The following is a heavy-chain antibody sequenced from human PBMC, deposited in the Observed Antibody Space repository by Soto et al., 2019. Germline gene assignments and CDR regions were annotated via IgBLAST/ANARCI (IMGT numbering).Heavy chain of an antibody. CDR1: GGSLSSGDYY. J-gene: IGHJ4*02. CDR2: SYYSGST. V-gene: IGHV4-30-4*01. Sequence: SETLSLTCTVSGGSLSSGDYYWSWIRQPPGKGLGWIWYSYYSGSTYYNPSLKTRVTISVDTSKNQFSLKLSSVTAADTAVYYCDRVSVDYYDSSGYYLFDYWGQGTLVTVSS. D-gene: IGHD3-22*01. CDR3: DRVSVDYYDSSGYYLFDY.